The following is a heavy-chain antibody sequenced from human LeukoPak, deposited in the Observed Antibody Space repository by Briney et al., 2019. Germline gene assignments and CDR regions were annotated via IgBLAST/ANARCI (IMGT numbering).Heavy chain of an antibody. CDR1: GFTFSDYY. J-gene: IGHJ6*02. D-gene: IGHD2-2*01. V-gene: IGHV3-11*01. Sequence: GGSLRLSCAASGFTFSDYYMSWIRQAPGKGLEWVSYISSSGSTIYYADSVKGRFTISRDNAKNSLYLQMNSLRAEDTAVYYCARDLVVPAANYYYYYGMDVWGQGPTVTVSS. CDR2: ISSSGSTI. CDR3: ARDLVVPAANYYYYYGMDV.